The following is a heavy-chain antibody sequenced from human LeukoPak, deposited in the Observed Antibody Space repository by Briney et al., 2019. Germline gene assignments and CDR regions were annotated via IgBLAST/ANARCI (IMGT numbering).Heavy chain of an antibody. CDR1: GXTFTSYG. J-gene: IGHJ4*02. CDR2: ISAYNGNT. CDR3: VWELRSFDY. D-gene: IGHD3-16*01. Sequence: KASGXTFTSYGISWVRQAPGQGLEWMGWISAYNGNTNYAQKLQGRVTMTTDTSTSTAYMELRSLRSDDTAVYYCVWELRSFDYWGQGTLVTVSS. V-gene: IGHV1-18*01.